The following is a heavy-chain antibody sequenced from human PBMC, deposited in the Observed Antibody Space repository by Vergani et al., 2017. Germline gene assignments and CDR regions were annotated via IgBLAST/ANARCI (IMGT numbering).Heavy chain of an antibody. CDR1: GGSISAGYYF. D-gene: IGHD2-15*01. Sequence: QVQLQASGPGRVKPSQTLSLTCTMSGGSISAGYYFWSWIRQPAGKGLEWLGHISASGNASHSPSRKTRVSMSVDTSKNQFSLTVTSVTAAYTAIYFCAGRSGGYYVGGRVPPLLRACDVWGHGTVVTVSS. V-gene: IGHV4-61*02. CDR3: AGRSGGYYVGGRVPPLLRACDV. CDR2: ISASGNA. J-gene: IGHJ3*01.